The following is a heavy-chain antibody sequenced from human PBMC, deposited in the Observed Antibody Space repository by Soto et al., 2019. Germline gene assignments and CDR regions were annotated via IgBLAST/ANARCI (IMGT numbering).Heavy chain of an antibody. V-gene: IGHV4-31*03. Sequence: KASETLSLTCTVSGGSISSGHYWSWIRQHPGKGLEWIGYIYYSGSTYYNPSLKSRVTISIDTSKNQFSLKLSSVTAADTAVYYCAREVPTPYYFDYWGQGTLVTVPS. CDR3: AREVPTPYYFDY. CDR2: IYYSGST. CDR1: GGSISSGHY. J-gene: IGHJ4*02.